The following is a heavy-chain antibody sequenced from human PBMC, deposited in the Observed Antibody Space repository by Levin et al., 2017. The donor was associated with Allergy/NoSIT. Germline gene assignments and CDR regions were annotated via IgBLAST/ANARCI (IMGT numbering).Heavy chain of an antibody. CDR3: GRQLGNFWSGYNYFDY. D-gene: IGHD3-3*01. Sequence: GESLKISCAASGFTFSSYEMNWVRRAPGKGLEWVSYISSTGSTIYSADSVKGRFTISRDNAKNSLYLHMNSLRAEDTAVYYCGRQLGNFWSGYNYFDYCGQGTLVTVSS. CDR2: ISSTGSTI. J-gene: IGHJ4*02. V-gene: IGHV3-48*03. CDR1: GFTFSSYE.